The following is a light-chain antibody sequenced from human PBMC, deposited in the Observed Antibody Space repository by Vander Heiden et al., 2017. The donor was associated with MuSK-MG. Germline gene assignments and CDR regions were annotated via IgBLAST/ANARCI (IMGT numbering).Light chain of an antibody. CDR3: SQGLQPPQT. CDR2: LGS. Sequence: DIVMTQSPLSLPVTPGEPASISCRSSQSLLHSNGYTYLDWYLQKPGQSPQLLIYLGSYRASGVADRFSGSGSGTDFTLKISRVEAEDVGVYYCSQGLQPPQTFGPGTRLDIK. CDR1: QSLLHSNGYTY. V-gene: IGKV2-28*01. J-gene: IGKJ5*01.